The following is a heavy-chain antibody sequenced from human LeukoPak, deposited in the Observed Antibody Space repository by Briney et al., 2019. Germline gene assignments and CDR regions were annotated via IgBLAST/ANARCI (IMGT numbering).Heavy chain of an antibody. Sequence: SETLSLTCTVSGGSISSGDYYWSWIRQPPGKGVEWIGYIYYSGSTYYNPSLKSRVTISVDTSKNQFSLKLSSVTAADTAVYYCARDLTSGLDVWGKGTTVTVSS. CDR1: GGSISSGDYY. CDR3: ARDLTSGLDV. CDR2: IYYSGST. D-gene: IGHD1-14*01. V-gene: IGHV4-30-4*01. J-gene: IGHJ6*04.